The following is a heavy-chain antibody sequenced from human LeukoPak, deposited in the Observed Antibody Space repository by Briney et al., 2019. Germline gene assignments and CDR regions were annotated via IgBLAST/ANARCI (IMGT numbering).Heavy chain of an antibody. CDR1: GGSISSYY. V-gene: IGHV4-4*07. CDR2: IYSSGST. Sequence: PSETLSLTCTVSGGSISSYYWSWIRQPARKGLEWIGRIYSSGSTNYNPSLKSRVTMSVDTSKNQFSLKLSSVTAADTAVYYCARESVTVAGTPIDYWGQGTLVTVSS. J-gene: IGHJ4*02. CDR3: ARESVTVAGTPIDY. D-gene: IGHD6-19*01.